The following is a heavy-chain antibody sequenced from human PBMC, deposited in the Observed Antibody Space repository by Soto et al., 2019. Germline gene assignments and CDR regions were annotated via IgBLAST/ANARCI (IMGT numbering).Heavy chain of an antibody. J-gene: IGHJ5*02. CDR1: GGTFTYYG. CDR3: ARDLGTTIAGPPRRETYGGLDP. CDR2: IIPIIGPA. V-gene: IGHV1-69*01. Sequence: QVQLVQSGAEVKRPGSSVKLSCKASGGTFTYYGISWVRQAPGQGLEWMGGIIPIIGPATYAQKFQGRLTITADQSTSTAYMELSSLGSEDTALYYCARDLGTTIAGPPRRETYGGLDPWGQRTLVTVPS. D-gene: IGHD3-22*01.